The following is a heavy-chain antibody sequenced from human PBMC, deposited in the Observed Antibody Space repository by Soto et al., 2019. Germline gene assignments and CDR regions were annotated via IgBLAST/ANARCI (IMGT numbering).Heavy chain of an antibody. V-gene: IGHV1-69*13. Sequence: GASAKVSCKASGGTFSSYAISWVRQAPGQGLEWMGGIIPIFGTANYAQKFQGRVTITADESTSTAYMELSSLRSEDTAVYYCARDLVNDYVWGSYRRELCFDPWGQGTLVTVSS. J-gene: IGHJ5*02. CDR3: ARDLVNDYVWGSYRRELCFDP. CDR1: GGTFSSYA. CDR2: IIPIFGTA. D-gene: IGHD3-16*02.